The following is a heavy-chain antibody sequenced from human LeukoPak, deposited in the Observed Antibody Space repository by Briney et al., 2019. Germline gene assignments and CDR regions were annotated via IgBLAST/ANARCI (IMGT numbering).Heavy chain of an antibody. CDR2: IYHSGST. V-gene: IGHV4-38-2*02. J-gene: IGHJ6*03. CDR3: ARTMVRGVNYYYYYMDV. Sequence: PSETLSLTCTVSGYSISSGYYWGWIRQSPGKGLEWIANIYHSGSTYYNPSLKSRVTISKDTSKNQFSLKLSSVTAADTAVYYCARTMVRGVNYYYYYMDVWGKGTTVTISS. CDR1: GYSISSGYY. D-gene: IGHD3-10*01.